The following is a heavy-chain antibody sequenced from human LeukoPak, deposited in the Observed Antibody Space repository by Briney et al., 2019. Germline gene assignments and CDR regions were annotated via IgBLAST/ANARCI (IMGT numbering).Heavy chain of an antibody. J-gene: IGHJ6*02. CDR2: IDPSDSYT. CDR1: GYRFTSYW. V-gene: IGHV5-10-1*01. D-gene: IGHD2-2*01. Sequence: GESLRISCKGSGYRFTSYWISWGRQMPGKGLEWMGRIDPSDSYTNYSPSFRGHVTISADKSISTAYLQWSSLKASDTAMYYCARSSTSSSYYYYGMDVWGQGTTVTVSS. CDR3: ARSSTSSSYYYYGMDV.